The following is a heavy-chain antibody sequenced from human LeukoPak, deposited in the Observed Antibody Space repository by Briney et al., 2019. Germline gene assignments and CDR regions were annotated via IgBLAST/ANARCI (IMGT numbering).Heavy chain of an antibody. D-gene: IGHD2-8*02. Sequence: GGSLRLSCAASGFTSSTFAMIWVRQPPGKGLEWVSSIFPSGGEIHYADSVRGRFTISRDNSKSTLSLQMNSLRAEDTAIYYCATYRQVLLPFESWGQGTLVTVSS. CDR3: ATYRQVLLPFES. CDR1: GFTSSTFA. J-gene: IGHJ4*02. CDR2: IFPSGGEI. V-gene: IGHV3-23*01.